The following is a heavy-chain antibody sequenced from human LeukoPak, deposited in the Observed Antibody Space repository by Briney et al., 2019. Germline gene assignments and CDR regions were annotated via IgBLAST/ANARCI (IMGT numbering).Heavy chain of an antibody. D-gene: IGHD4-11*01. Sequence: SETLSLTCAVYGGSFSGYYWSWIRQPPGKGLEWIGEINHSGSTNYNPSLKSRVTISVDTSKNQFSLKLSSVTAADTAVYYCARASTTVTTCWFDPWGQGTLVTVSS. CDR1: GGSFSGYY. CDR2: INHSGST. J-gene: IGHJ5*02. CDR3: ARASTTVTTCWFDP. V-gene: IGHV4-34*01.